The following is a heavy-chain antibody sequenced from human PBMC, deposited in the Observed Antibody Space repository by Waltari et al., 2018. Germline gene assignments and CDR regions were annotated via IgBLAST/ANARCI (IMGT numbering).Heavy chain of an antibody. CDR1: GGSISSYY. CDR2: IYTSGST. CDR3: AREIEIKKPLPYYYYYMDV. D-gene: IGHD1-26*01. V-gene: IGHV4-4*07. Sequence: QVQLQESGPGLVKPSETLSLTCILSGGSISSYYWSWIRQPAGKGLEWIGRIYTSGSTTYHPPLKTRVTMSVDTSKNQFSLKLSSVTAADTAVYYCAREIEIKKPLPYYYYYMDVWGKGTTVTISS. J-gene: IGHJ6*03.